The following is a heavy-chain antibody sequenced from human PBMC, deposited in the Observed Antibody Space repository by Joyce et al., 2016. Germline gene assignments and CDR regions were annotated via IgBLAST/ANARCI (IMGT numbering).Heavy chain of an antibody. V-gene: IGHV4-30-4*01. Sequence: QVQLQESGPGVVRPSQTLSLNCSVPGASISSGDNYWSWIRQPPGKGLEWSGYIFYSGTTKYNPSLRSRLAISADMSKNQFSLKLTSVTAADTAMYFCAREARGQPFDFWGQGALVTVSS. CDR3: AREARGQPFDF. J-gene: IGHJ4*02. D-gene: IGHD3-10*01. CDR2: IFYSGTT. CDR1: GASISSGDNY.